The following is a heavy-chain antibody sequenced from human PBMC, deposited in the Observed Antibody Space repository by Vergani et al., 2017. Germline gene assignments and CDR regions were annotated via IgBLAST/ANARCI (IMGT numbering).Heavy chain of an antibody. J-gene: IGHJ3*02. CDR2: ISGSGGST. CDR3: AKSEAILLWFGEDTFDI. V-gene: IGHV3-23*01. CDR1: GFTFSSYA. D-gene: IGHD3-10*01. Sequence: EVQLLESGGGLVQPGGSLRLSCAASGFTFSSYAMSWVRQAPGKGLEWVSAISGSGGSTYYADSVKGRFTISRDNSKTTLYLQMNSLRAEDTAVYYCAKSEAILLWFGEDTFDIWGQGTMVTVSS.